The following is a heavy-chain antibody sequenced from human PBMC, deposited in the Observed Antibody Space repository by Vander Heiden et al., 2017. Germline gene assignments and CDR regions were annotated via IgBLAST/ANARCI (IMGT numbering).Heavy chain of an antibody. V-gene: IGHV3-7*01. CDR3: ARDSAGYYP. D-gene: IGHD3-9*01. Sequence: EVQLVESGGGLVQPGGSLRLSCAASGFSFSAYWKSWVRQAPGKGLEWVANIKEDGSDKYYVDSVKGRFTISRDNAKNSLYLQMSSLRAEDTAVYYCARDSAGYYPWGQGTLVTVSS. CDR2: IKEDGSDK. CDR1: GFSFSAYW. J-gene: IGHJ5*02.